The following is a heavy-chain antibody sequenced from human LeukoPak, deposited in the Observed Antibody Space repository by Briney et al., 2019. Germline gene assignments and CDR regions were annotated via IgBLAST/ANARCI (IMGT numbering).Heavy chain of an antibody. V-gene: IGHV4-38-2*02. J-gene: IGHJ3*01. D-gene: IGHD3-22*01. CDR2: IYHSGKS. CDR1: GYSISSGYY. CDR3: ATTPPTYDSSGYVDF. Sequence: PSETLSLTCSVSGYSISSGYYWDWIRQPPGKGLEWIASIYHSGKSYYNPSLESRVTISVDTSKNQISLKLTSVTAADTAVYYCATTPPTYDSSGYVDFWGQGTMVTVSS.